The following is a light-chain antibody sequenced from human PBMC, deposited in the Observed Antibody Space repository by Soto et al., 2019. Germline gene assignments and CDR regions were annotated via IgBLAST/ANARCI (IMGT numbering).Light chain of an antibody. CDR3: QHSYSTRT. CDR2: AAS. CDR1: QDIGAY. Sequence: DIQMTQSPSSLSASIGDRVTISCRASQDIGAYVNWYQHKQGKAPRVLMYAASNLKSGVPPRFSGSGVGRDFTLTISDLQPEDFATYYCQHSYSTRTLGQGNKVERK. V-gene: IGKV1-39*01. J-gene: IGKJ1*01.